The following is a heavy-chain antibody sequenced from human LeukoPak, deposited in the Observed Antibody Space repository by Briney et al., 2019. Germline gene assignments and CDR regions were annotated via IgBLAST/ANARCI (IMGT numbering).Heavy chain of an antibody. D-gene: IGHD2-8*02. V-gene: IGHV3-49*04. CDR3: RRVLDWFDP. Sequence: PGGSLRLSCTASGFTFGVYAMSWVRQAPGKGLEWVGFIRSKAYGGTTEYAASVKGRFTISRDDSKSIAYLQMNSLKTEDTAVYYCRRVLDWFDPWGQGTLVTVSS. J-gene: IGHJ5*02. CDR1: GFTFGVYA. CDR2: IRSKAYGGTT.